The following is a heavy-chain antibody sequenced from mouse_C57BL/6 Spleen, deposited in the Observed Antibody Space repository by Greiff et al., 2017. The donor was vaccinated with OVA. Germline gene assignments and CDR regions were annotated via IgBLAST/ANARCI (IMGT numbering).Heavy chain of an antibody. J-gene: IGHJ1*03. CDR3: ALYYYGSSPHWYFDV. V-gene: IGHV1-53*01. D-gene: IGHD1-1*01. CDR2: INPSNGGT. CDR1: GYTFTSYW. Sequence: VQLQQPGTELVKPGASVKLSCKASGYTFTSYWMHWVKQRPGQGLEWIGNINPSNGGTNYNEKFKRKATLTVDKSSSTSYMQLSSLPSDVSAVYSFALYYYGSSPHWYFDVWGTVTTVTVSS.